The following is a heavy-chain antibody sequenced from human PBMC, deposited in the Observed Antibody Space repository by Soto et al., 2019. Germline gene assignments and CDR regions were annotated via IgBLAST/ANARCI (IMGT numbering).Heavy chain of an antibody. CDR3: ARSSNGPRERFDP. J-gene: IGHJ5*02. Sequence: GGSLRLSCAASGFTFSSYWMSWVRQAPGKGLEWVANIKQDGSEKYYVDSVKGRFTISRDNAKNSLYLQMNSLRAEDTAVYYCARSSNGPRERFDPWGQGTLVTVSS. V-gene: IGHV3-7*01. CDR1: GFTFSSYW. CDR2: IKQDGSEK. D-gene: IGHD2-8*01.